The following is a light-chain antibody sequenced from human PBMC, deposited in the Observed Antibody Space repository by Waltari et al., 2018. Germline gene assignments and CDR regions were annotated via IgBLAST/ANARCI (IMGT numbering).Light chain of an antibody. Sequence: DIPLTQSPSSLSASVGDRVIITCQASQCISNSLAWYQQKPGEAPRLLLYGASKLQGGVPSRFSGSGSGTGFTLTVSSLQPEDFATYYCQQYHSPLITFGQGTRLEIK. V-gene: IGKV1-NL1*01. CDR1: QCISNS. J-gene: IGKJ5*01. CDR3: QQYHSPLIT. CDR2: GAS.